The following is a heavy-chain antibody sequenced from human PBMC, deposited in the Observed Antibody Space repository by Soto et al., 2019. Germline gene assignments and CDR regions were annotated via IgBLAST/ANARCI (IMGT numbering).Heavy chain of an antibody. CDR2: MNPNSGNT. V-gene: IGHV1-8*01. J-gene: IGHJ4*02. Sequence: QVQLVQSGAEVKKPGASVKVSCKASGYTFTSYDINWVRQATGQGLEWMGWMNPNSGNTGYAQKFQSRVTMTRHPSISTAYMELSSLRSADTAVYYCARGASYCGGDCYTVDYWGQGTLVTVSS. CDR1: GYTFTSYD. CDR3: ARGASYCGGDCYTVDY. D-gene: IGHD2-21*02.